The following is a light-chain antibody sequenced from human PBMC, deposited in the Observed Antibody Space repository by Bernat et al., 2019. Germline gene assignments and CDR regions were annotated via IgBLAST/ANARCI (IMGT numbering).Light chain of an antibody. CDR1: KLGSKF. Sequence: SYELTQPPSVSVSPGQTASITCSGDKLGSKFTCWYQQKPGQSPVVVIFQDDKRPSGIPERFSGSHSGNTATLTISGAQAMDEADYYCQAWDSSVGVFGGGTQLTVL. J-gene: IGLJ3*02. CDR3: QAWDSSVGV. CDR2: QDD. V-gene: IGLV3-1*01.